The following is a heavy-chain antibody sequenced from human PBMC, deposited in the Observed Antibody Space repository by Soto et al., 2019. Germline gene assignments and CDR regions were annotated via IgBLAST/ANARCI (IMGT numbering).Heavy chain of an antibody. CDR3: AKFPSGSSYFDY. CDR2: IYHSGTT. CDR1: SGSISSSNW. Sequence: SETLSLTCAVSSGSISSSNWWGWVRQPPGKGLEWIGEIYHSGTTTYNPSLKSRVTISVDKSKNQFSLKLSSVTAADTAVYYCAKFPSGSSYFDYWGQGALVTVS. V-gene: IGHV4-4*02. D-gene: IGHD3-10*01. J-gene: IGHJ4*02.